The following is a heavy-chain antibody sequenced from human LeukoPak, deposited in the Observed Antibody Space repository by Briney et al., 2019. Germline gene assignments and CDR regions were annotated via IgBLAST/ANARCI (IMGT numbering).Heavy chain of an antibody. CDR3: ARDAGNDEVDY. Sequence: ASVKVSCKTSGYTFTGYYMHWVRQAPAQGLEWMGWINPNSGDTNYAQKFQGRVTMTGDTSISTAYMEPGRLTSDDMYFCSCARDAGNDEVDYWGQGTLVTVSS. CDR2: INPNSGDT. J-gene: IGHJ4*02. V-gene: IGHV1-2*02. D-gene: IGHD1-1*01. CDR1: GYTFTGYY.